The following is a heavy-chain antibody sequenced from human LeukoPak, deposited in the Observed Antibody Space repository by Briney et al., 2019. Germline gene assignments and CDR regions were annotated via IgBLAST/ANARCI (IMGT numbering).Heavy chain of an antibody. J-gene: IGHJ3*02. Sequence: GGSLRLSCAASGFTFSSYGMHWVRQAPGKGLEWVAVIWYDGSNKYYADSVKGRFTISRDNSKNTLYLQMNSLRAEDTAVYYCARGLIMARDDAFDIWGQGTMVTVSS. D-gene: IGHD3-16*01. CDR3: ARGLIMARDDAFDI. CDR1: GFTFSSYG. V-gene: IGHV3-33*01. CDR2: IWYDGSNK.